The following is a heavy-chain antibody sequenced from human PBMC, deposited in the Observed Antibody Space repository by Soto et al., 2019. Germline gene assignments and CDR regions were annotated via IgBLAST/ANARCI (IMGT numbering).Heavy chain of an antibody. CDR1: GGSISSYY. D-gene: IGHD1-7*01. V-gene: IGHV4-4*07. CDR2: IYTSGST. Sequence: PSETLSLTCTVSGGSISSYYWSWIRQPAGKGLEWIGRIYTSGSTNYNPSLKSRVTMSVDTSKNQFSLKLSSVTAADTAVYYCARDQQPQTGTYYGMDVWGQGTTVTVSS. CDR3: ARDQQPQTGTYYGMDV. J-gene: IGHJ6*02.